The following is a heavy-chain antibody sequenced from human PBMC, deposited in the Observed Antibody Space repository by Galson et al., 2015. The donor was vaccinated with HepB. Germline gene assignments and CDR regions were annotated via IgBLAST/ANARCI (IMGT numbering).Heavy chain of an antibody. Sequence: PALVKPTQTLTLTCTFSGFSLSTSGVGVGWIRQPPGKALEWLALIYWDDDKRYSPSLKSRLTITKDTSKNQVVLTMTNMDPVDTATYYCAHKRTYYDILTGYVTLYYFDYWGQGTLVTVSS. D-gene: IGHD3-9*01. CDR2: IYWDDDK. CDR1: GFSLSTSGVG. J-gene: IGHJ4*02. V-gene: IGHV2-5*02. CDR3: AHKRTYYDILTGYVTLYYFDY.